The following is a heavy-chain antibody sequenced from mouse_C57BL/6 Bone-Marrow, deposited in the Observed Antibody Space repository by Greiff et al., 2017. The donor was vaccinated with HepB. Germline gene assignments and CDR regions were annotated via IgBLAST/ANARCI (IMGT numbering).Heavy chain of an antibody. J-gene: IGHJ4*01. Sequence: QVQLQQSGAELARPGASVKLSCKASGYTFTSYGISWVKQRTGQGLEWIGEIYPRSGNTYYNEKFKGKATLTADKSSSTAYMELRSLTSEDTAVYFCARKAKVTGTYYAMDFWGRGTSVTVSS. D-gene: IGHD4-1*01. CDR3: ARKAKVTGTYYAMDF. V-gene: IGHV1-81*01. CDR1: GYTFTSYG. CDR2: IYPRSGNT.